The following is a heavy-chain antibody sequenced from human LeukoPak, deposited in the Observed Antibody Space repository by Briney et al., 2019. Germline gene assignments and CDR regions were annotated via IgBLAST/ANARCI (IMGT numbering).Heavy chain of an antibody. CDR1: GFTFDDYA. J-gene: IGHJ4*02. CDR3: ARRAYYDFWSADY. Sequence: GGSLRLSCAASGFTFDDYAMHWVRQAPGKGLEWVSLISWDGGSAYYADSVKGRFTISRDNSKNSLYLQMNSLRAEDTALYYCARRAYYDFWSADYWGQGTLVTVSS. D-gene: IGHD3-3*01. CDR2: ISWDGGSA. V-gene: IGHV3-43D*03.